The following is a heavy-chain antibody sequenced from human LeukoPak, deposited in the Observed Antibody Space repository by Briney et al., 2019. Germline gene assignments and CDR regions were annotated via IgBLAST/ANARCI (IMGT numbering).Heavy chain of an antibody. CDR3: ARDRPVIITFGGVIIAAY. Sequence: ASVKVSCKASGYTFTSHGINWLRQAPGQGLEWMGWVSGYNGNTDYAQKFQGRVTMTTDRSTNTVYMELRSLRSDDTAVYYCARDRPVIITFGGVIIAAYWGQGTLVSVSS. D-gene: IGHD3-16*02. V-gene: IGHV1-18*01. J-gene: IGHJ4*02. CDR1: GYTFTSHG. CDR2: VSGYNGNT.